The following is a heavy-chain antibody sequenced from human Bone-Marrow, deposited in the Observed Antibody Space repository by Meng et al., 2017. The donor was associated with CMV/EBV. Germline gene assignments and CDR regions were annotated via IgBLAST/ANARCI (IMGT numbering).Heavy chain of an antibody. D-gene: IGHD5-24*01. Sequence: CASSCFPFRPYVLHLVRQAPGKGLELVAIISYDGTNHYFAGSVKGPFTISRDNFKNPLYLQMNHLRAEDTAVYYCTEDRGDPEAFDYWGQGTLVTVSS. CDR2: ISYDGTNH. J-gene: IGHJ4*02. CDR1: CFPFRPYV. V-gene: IGHV3-30*18. CDR3: TEDRGDPEAFDY.